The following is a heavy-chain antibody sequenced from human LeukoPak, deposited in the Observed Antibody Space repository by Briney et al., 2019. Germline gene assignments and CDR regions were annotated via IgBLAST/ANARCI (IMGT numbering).Heavy chain of an antibody. CDR3: TKRDDSNDYHDAFDI. CDR1: GFTFSTFG. CDR2: IGFAGSEK. J-gene: IGHJ3*02. D-gene: IGHD4-11*01. V-gene: IGHV3-30*02. Sequence: GGSLRLSCAASGFTFSTFGMHWVRQAPGKGLEWVAFIGFAGSEKYYADSVKGRFTISRDNSKNTLYLQMNSLRAEDTAVFYCTKRDDSNDYHDAFDIWGQGTMVTVSS.